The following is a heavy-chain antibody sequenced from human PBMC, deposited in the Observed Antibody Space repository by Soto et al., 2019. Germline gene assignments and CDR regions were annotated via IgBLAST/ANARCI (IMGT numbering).Heavy chain of an antibody. V-gene: IGHV4-59*01. Sequence: SAPLSLTCTVSGGSISSYYWSWIRQPPGKGLEWIGYIYYSGSTNYNPSLKSRVTISVDTSKNQFSLKLSSVTAADTAVYYCARAMGATTLNWFDPWGQGTLVTVSS. D-gene: IGHD1-26*01. CDR2: IYYSGST. J-gene: IGHJ5*02. CDR1: GGSISSYY. CDR3: ARAMGATTLNWFDP.